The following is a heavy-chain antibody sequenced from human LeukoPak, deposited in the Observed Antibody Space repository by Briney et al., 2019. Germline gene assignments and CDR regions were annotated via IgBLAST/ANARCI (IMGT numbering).Heavy chain of an antibody. CDR3: ARVVLYSSSRMWFDP. J-gene: IGHJ5*02. V-gene: IGHV4-61*02. Sequence: SETLSLTCTVSGGSISSGSYYWSSIRQPAGKGLEWIGRIYTRGSTNYNPSLKSRVTISVYTSKNQFSLKLSSVTAADTAVYYCARVVLYSSSRMWFDPWGQGTLVTVSS. CDR2: IYTRGST. CDR1: GGSISSGSYY. D-gene: IGHD6-13*01.